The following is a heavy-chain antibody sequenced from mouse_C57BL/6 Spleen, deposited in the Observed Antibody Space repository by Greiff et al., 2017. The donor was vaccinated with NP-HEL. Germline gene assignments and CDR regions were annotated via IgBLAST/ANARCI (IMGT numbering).Heavy chain of an antibody. CDR1: GFTFSSYG. CDR3: ARPDEGYAMDY. CDR2: ISSGGSYT. Sequence: DVQLVESGGDLVKPGGSLELSCAASGFTFSSYGMSWVRQTPDKRLEWVATISSGGSYTYYPDSVKGRFTISRDNAKNTLYLQMSSLKSEDTAMYYCARPDEGYAMDYWGQGTSVTVSS. J-gene: IGHJ4*01. V-gene: IGHV5-6*01.